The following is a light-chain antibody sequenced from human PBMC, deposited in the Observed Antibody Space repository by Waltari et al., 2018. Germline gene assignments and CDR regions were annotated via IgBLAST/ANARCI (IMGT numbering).Light chain of an antibody. CDR3: QAWDNSAVV. CDR1: DLEDYY. J-gene: IGLJ2*01. V-gene: IGLV3-1*01. Sequence: SYKLTQPPSLSVSPGQTASITCSGDDLEDYYVAWYQQRPGQSPVLLIYQDTKRPSGIPERFSGSNSVNTATLTIRETQTIDDADYYCQAWDNSAVVFGGGTTLTVL. CDR2: QDT.